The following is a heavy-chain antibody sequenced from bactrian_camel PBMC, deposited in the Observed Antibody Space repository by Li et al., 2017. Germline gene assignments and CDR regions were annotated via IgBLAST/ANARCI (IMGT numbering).Heavy chain of an antibody. V-gene: IGHV3S40*01. CDR3: NAKLEVGYSGPWCREVSDY. CDR2: ITHTGDSA. Sequence: VQLVESGGGLVQPGGSLTLSCAASGFTFRSYAMSWVRQAPGKGLEWVSAITHTGDSAYYADSVKGRFTITHDYAKDTVYLQMNDLKPDDTAMYYCNAKLEVGYSGPWCREVSDYWGQGTQVTVS. D-gene: IGHD1*01. J-gene: IGHJ4*01. CDR1: GFTFRSYA.